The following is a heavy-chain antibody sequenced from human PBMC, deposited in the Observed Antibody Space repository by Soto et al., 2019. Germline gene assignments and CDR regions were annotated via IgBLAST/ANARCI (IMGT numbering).Heavy chain of an antibody. D-gene: IGHD3-10*01. CDR3: ARDKAVMNAVINMAY. V-gene: IGHV1-69*08. CDR1: GGSFNSYT. CDR2: IIPFANIA. Sequence: QVQLVQSGAEVKKPGSSVRVSCKASGGSFNSYTFNWVRQAPGQGLEWMGRIIPFANIANYAQAFEDRVTISADSSATTVYMELRSLTSDDTAVYYCARDKAVMNAVINMAYWGQGTLVAVSS. J-gene: IGHJ4*01.